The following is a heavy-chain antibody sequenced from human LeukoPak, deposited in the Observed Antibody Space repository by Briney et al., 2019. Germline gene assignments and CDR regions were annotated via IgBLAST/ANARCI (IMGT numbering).Heavy chain of an antibody. V-gene: IGHV4-59*01. CDR1: GGSFSGYY. D-gene: IGHD4-17*01. CDR2: IYYSGAT. J-gene: IGHJ4*02. CDR3: AREEGGSTVTTLGY. Sequence: SETLSLTCAVYGGSFSGYYWSWIRQPPGKGLEWIGYIYYSGATNYNPSLRGRVTISLDTSKSQFSLKLSSVTAADTAVYFCAREEGGSTVTTLGYWGQGTLVTVSS.